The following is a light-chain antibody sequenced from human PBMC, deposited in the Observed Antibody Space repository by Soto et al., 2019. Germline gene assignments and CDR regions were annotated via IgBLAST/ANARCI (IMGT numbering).Light chain of an antibody. CDR3: QQYNDNWT. CDR2: KAS. J-gene: IGKJ5*01. CDR1: QSISSW. V-gene: IGKV1-5*03. Sequence: DIQMTQSPSTLSASVGDRVTITCRASQSISSWLAWYQQKPGTAPKLLIYKASTLQSGVPSRFSGSESGTEFTLTISSLQPDDSATYYCQQYNDNWTFGQGTRLEIK.